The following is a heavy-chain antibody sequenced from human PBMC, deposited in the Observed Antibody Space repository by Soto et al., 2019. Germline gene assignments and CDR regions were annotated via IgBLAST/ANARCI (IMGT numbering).Heavy chain of an antibody. J-gene: IGHJ4*02. D-gene: IGHD3-10*01. CDR2: IFHTGNT. Sequence: QVQLQESGPGLVKPSETLSLTCTVSGGSISGYYWSWIRQPPGKGLEWIGYIFHTGNTNYNPSLKSRVTMSVDTSKNQFSLRLSSVTAADTAVYYCARQPYASGAYYFDYWGQGALVTVSS. V-gene: IGHV4-59*08. CDR1: GGSISGYY. CDR3: ARQPYASGAYYFDY.